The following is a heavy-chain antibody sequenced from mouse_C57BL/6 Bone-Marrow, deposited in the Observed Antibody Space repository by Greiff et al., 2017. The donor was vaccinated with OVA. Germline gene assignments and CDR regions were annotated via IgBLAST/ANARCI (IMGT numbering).Heavy chain of an antibody. D-gene: IGHD1-2*01. CDR3: ARHPRRYFDV. CDR2: ISSGGSYT. J-gene: IGHJ1*03. Sequence: EVMLVESGGDLVKPGGSLKLSCAASGFTFSSYGMSWVRQTPDKRLEWVATISSGGSYTYYPDSVKGRFTISRDNAKNTLYLQMSSLKSEDTAMYYCARHPRRYFDVWGTGTTVTVSS. CDR1: GFTFSSYG. V-gene: IGHV5-6*01.